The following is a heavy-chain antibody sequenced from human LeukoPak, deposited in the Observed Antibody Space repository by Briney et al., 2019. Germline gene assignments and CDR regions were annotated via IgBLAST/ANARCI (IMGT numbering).Heavy chain of an antibody. V-gene: IGHV3-30*18. CDR2: ISYDGSNK. CDR1: GFTFSSYG. Sequence: GRSLRLSCAASGFTFSSYGMHWVRQAPGKGLEWVAVISYDGSNKYYADSVKGRFTISRDNSKNTLYLQMNSLRAEDTAVYYCAKVGWELLLSVLYYFDYWGQGTLVTVSS. D-gene: IGHD1-26*01. CDR3: AKVGWELLLSVLYYFDY. J-gene: IGHJ4*02.